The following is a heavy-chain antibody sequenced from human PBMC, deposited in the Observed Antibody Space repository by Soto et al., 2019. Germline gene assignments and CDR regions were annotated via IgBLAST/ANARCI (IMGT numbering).Heavy chain of an antibody. D-gene: IGHD3-22*01. V-gene: IGHV4-39*01. Sequence: SETLSLTCTVSGGSISSTNHYWGWIRQPPGKGLEWIGDIYCSGMTRYNPSLQSRVTISVDTSKNQFSLKLSSVTAADTAVYYCARHGYYYDSTGYYYFVWGQGTLVTVSS. J-gene: IGHJ4*02. CDR1: GGSISSTNHY. CDR3: ARHGYYYDSTGYYYFV. CDR2: IYCSGMT.